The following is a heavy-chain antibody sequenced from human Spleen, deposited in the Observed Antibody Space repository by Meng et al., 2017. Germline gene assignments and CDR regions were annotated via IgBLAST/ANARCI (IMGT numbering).Heavy chain of an antibody. CDR3: AGRKDLGNWFDP. J-gene: IGHJ5*02. CDR1: GGSFSGYY. CDR2: INHSGST. D-gene: IGHD3-16*01. Sequence: QVQLQQWGAGLLKPSETLSLTCAVYGGSFSGYYWSWIRQPPGKGLEWIGEINHSGSTNYNPSLKSLVTISLDTSKNQFSLKLRSVTAADTAFYYCAGRKDLGNWFDPWGQGTLVTVSS. V-gene: IGHV4-34*01.